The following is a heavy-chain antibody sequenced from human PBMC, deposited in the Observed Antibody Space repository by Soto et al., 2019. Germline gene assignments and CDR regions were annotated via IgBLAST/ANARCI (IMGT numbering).Heavy chain of an antibody. V-gene: IGHV3-30*18. CDR3: AKGDCSGGSCYSAYFQH. CDR2: ISYDGSNK. J-gene: IGHJ1*01. CDR1: GFTFSSYG. Sequence: QVQLVESGGGVVQPGRSLRLSCAASGFTFSSYGMHWVRQAPGKGLEWVAVISYDGSNKYYADSVKGRFTISRDNSKNTLYLQMNSLRAEDTAVYYCAKGDCSGGSCYSAYFQHWGQGTLVTVSS. D-gene: IGHD2-15*01.